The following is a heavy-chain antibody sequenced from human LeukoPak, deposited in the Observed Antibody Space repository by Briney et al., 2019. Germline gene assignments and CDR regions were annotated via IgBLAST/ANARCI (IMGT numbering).Heavy chain of an antibody. CDR3: ARADYYIGGFAFDT. V-gene: IGHV4-59*01. J-gene: IGHJ3*02. CDR2: IYYSGST. CDR1: GGSISSYY. D-gene: IGHD3-9*01. Sequence: PSETLSLTCTVSGGSISSYYWSWIRQPPGKGLEWIGYIYYSGSTNYNPSLKSRVTISVDTSKNQFSLKLSSMTAADTAVYYCARADYYIGGFAFDTWGQGTLVTVSS.